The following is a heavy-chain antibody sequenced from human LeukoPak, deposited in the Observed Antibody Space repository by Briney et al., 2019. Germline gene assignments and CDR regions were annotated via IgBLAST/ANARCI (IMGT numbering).Heavy chain of an antibody. Sequence: GASVKVSCKASGYTFTSYGISWVRQAPGQGLEWMGWISAYNGNTNYAQKLQGRVTMTTDTSTSTAYMERRSLRSDDTAVYYCARDAGVLGYCSSTSCLPFDYWGQGTLVTVSS. CDR1: GYTFTSYG. CDR2: ISAYNGNT. V-gene: IGHV1-18*01. CDR3: ARDAGVLGYCSSTSCLPFDY. J-gene: IGHJ4*02. D-gene: IGHD2-2*01.